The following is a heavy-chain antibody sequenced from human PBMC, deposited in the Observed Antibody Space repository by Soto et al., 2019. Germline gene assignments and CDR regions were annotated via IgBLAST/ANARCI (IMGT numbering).Heavy chain of an antibody. J-gene: IGHJ4*02. D-gene: IGHD4-17*01. Sequence: SETLSLTCTVSGGSISGYYWSWIRQPPGKGLEWIGYIYYSGSTSYNPSLKSRVTMSVDTSKNQFSLKLSSVTSADTAVYYCARERGTTVTLFDFWGQGALVTVSS. CDR2: IYYSGST. V-gene: IGHV4-59*01. CDR1: GGSISGYY. CDR3: ARERGTTVTLFDF.